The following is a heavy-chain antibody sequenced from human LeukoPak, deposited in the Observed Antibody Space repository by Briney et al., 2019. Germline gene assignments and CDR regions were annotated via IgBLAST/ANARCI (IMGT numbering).Heavy chain of an antibody. CDR3: ARGGHDPGIPFDI. V-gene: IGHV3-48*04. J-gene: IGHJ3*02. CDR2: ISSRGSAI. D-gene: IGHD1-1*01. Sequence: GGSLRRSCAASGFTFSSYSMNWVRQAPGKGLEWVSYISSRGSAIYYADSVKGRFTISRDNAKNSLYLQMNSLRADDTAVYYCARGGHDPGIPFDIWGQGTMVTVSS. CDR1: GFTFSSYS.